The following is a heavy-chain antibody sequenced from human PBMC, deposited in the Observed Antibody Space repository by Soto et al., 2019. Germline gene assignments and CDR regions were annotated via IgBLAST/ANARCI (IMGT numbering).Heavy chain of an antibody. CDR2: VYYNGFT. CDR1: GGSISSSNYY. CDR3: ARMGDFWSGPGELDP. V-gene: IGHV4-39*01. J-gene: IGHJ5*02. Sequence: SETLSLTCTVSGGSISSSNYYWAWIRQSPGKGLEWIGSVYYNGFTYYNPSLKSRVTISVDTSKNQFSLKLTSVTAADTAVYYCARMGDFWSGPGELDPWGQGTLVTISS. D-gene: IGHD3-3*01.